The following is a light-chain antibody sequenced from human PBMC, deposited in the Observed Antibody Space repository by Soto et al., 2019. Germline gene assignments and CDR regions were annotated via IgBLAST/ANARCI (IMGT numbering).Light chain of an antibody. V-gene: IGLV2-14*01. CDR3: TSYTSSSTLVV. J-gene: IGLJ2*01. CDR1: SSDVGGYNY. CDR2: EVS. Sequence: QSVLTQPASASGSPGQSITISCTGTSSDVGGYNYVSWYQQHPGKAPKLMIYEVSHRPAGVSNRFSGSKSGNSASLAISGLQAEDEADYYCTSYTSSSTLVVFGGGTKLTVL.